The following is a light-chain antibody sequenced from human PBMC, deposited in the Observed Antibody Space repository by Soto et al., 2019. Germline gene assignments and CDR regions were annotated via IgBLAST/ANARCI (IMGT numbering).Light chain of an antibody. CDR2: EVN. J-gene: IGLJ1*01. Sequence: SALTQPASVSGSPGQSITISCTGTSSDVGSHNYVSWYQQHPGKAPKLIIFEVNSRPSGVSNRFSGSKSGSAASLTISGLQAEDEADYYCSSYSSTSTPYVFGGGTKLTVL. V-gene: IGLV2-14*01. CDR3: SSYSSTSTPYV. CDR1: SSDVGSHNY.